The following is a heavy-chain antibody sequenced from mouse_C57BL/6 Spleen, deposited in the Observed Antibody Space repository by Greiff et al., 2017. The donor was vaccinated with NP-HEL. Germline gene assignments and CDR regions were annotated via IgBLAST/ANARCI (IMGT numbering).Heavy chain of an antibody. CDR2: LYPSDSET. V-gene: IGHV1-61*01. CDR1: GYTFTSYW. CDR3: ARGGTA. J-gene: IGHJ2*01. D-gene: IGHD1-2*01. Sequence: VQLQQPGAELVRPGSSVKLSCKASGYTFTSYWMAWVKQRPGHGLEWIGNLYPSDSETHYNQKFKDKATLTVDKSSSTAYMQLSSLTSEDSAVYYCARGGTAWGQGTTLTVSS.